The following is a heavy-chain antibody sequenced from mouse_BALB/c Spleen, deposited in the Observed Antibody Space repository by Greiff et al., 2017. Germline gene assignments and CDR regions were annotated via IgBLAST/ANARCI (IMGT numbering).Heavy chain of an antibody. CDR3: ARDDYYGSSLAWFAY. Sequence: EVKVEESGGGLVKPGGSLKLSCAASGFTFSDYYMYWVRQTPEKRLEWVATISDGGSYTYYPDSVKGRFTISRDNAKNNLYLQMSSLKSEDTAMYYCARDDYYGSSLAWFAYWGQGTLVTVSA. D-gene: IGHD1-1*01. V-gene: IGHV5-4*02. J-gene: IGHJ3*01. CDR2: ISDGGSYT. CDR1: GFTFSDYY.